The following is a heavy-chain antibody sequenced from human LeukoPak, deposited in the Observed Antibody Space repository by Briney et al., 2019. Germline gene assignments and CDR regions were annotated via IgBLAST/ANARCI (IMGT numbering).Heavy chain of an antibody. Sequence: SVKVSCXASGGTFSSYAISWVRQALRQGLEWMGGIIPIFGTANYAQKFQGRVTITTDESTSTAYMELSSLRSEDTAVYYCAREGSMTAAFDYWGQGTLVTVSS. J-gene: IGHJ4*02. V-gene: IGHV1-69*05. CDR2: IIPIFGTA. CDR3: AREGSMTAAFDY. D-gene: IGHD2-21*02. CDR1: GGTFSSYA.